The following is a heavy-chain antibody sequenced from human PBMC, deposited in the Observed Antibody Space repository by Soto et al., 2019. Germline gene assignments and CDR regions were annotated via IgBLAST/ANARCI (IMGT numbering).Heavy chain of an antibody. J-gene: IGHJ4*02. CDR2: ISSSSSTI. D-gene: IGHD6-19*01. V-gene: IGHV3-48*01. CDR3: ARGGAVAGRDFDY. CDR1: GFTFSSYS. Sequence: GGSLRLSCAASGFTFSSYSMNWVRQAPGKGLEWVSYISSSSSTIYYADSVKGRFTISRDNAKNSLYLQMNSLRAEDTAVYYCARGGAVAGRDFDYWGQGTLVTVSS.